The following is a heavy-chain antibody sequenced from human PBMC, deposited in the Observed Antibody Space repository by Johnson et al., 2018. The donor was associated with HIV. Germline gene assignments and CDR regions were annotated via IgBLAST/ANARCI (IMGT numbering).Heavy chain of an antibody. CDR1: GFTVSSNY. CDR3: ERDRSRHITMLLPDYGAFDI. D-gene: IGHD3-10*01. CDR2: IYSGGGT. J-gene: IGHJ3*02. V-gene: IGHV3-66*02. Sequence: VQLVESGGGLVQPGGSLRLSCAGTGFTVSSNYMYWVRQAPGKGLECVSVIYSGGGTYYADSVKGRFTISRDNSKNTVYLHMNSLRPEDTAVYYCERDRSRHITMLLPDYGAFDIWGQGTMVTVSS.